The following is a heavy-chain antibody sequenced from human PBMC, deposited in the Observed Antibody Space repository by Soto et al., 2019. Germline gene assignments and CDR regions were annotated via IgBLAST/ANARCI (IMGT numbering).Heavy chain of an antibody. CDR1: GYSFTSYW. D-gene: IGHD6-19*01. CDR2: IYPGDSDT. V-gene: IGHV5-51*01. J-gene: IGHJ3*02. Sequence: RGESLKVSCKGSGYSFTSYWIGWVRQMPGKGLEWMGIIYPGDSDTRYSPSFQGQVTISADKSISTAYLQWSSLKASDTAMYYCARQGKGYSSRNAFDIWGQGTMVTVSS. CDR3: ARQGKGYSSRNAFDI.